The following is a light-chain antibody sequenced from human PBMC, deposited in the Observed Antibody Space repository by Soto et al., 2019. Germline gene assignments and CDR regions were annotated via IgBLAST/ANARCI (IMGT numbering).Light chain of an antibody. Sequence: EIVMKQSPATLSVSPGERARLSCRASQSVSSSLSWYQQKPGQAPRLLIYGASTRATGIPARFSGRGSGTDFTLTISSLEAEDFAVYYCQQRSNWPPTWTFGQGTMVDIK. CDR3: QQRSNWPPTWT. CDR2: GAS. J-gene: IGKJ1*01. CDR1: QSVSSS. V-gene: IGKV3D-15*01.